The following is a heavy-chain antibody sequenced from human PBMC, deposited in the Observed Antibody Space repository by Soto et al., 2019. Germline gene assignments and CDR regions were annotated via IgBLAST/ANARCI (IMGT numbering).Heavy chain of an antibody. J-gene: IGHJ5*02. D-gene: IGHD3-16*01. CDR3: ARLYGAPWGGFDP. V-gene: IGHV3-11*01. Sequence: GGSLRLSCGASGFTFSNYYMSWIRQAPGKGLEWLSYISNSGSTIYYAESVRGRFIISRDNAKNSVYLQMNSLRAEDAAVYYCARLYGAPWGGFDPWGQGTLVTVSS. CDR1: GFTFSNYY. CDR2: ISNSGSTI.